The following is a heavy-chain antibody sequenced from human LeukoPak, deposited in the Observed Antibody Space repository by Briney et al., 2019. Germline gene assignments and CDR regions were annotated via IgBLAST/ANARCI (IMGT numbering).Heavy chain of an antibody. CDR2: ISGSGGST. CDR1: GFTFSSYA. V-gene: IGHV3-23*01. Sequence: GGSLRLSCAVSGFTFSSYAMSWVRQAPGKGLEWVSAISGSGGSTYYADSVKGRFTISRDNSKNTLYLQMNSLRVKDTAVYYCAGDIVVVVAAPYLDYWGQGTLVTVSS. CDR3: AGDIVVVVAAPYLDY. D-gene: IGHD2-15*01. J-gene: IGHJ4*02.